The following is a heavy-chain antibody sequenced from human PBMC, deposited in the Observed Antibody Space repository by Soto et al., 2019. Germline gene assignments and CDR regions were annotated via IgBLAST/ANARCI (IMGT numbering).Heavy chain of an antibody. CDR1: GYTVTSHG. CDR2: INAYNGDT. J-gene: IGHJ6*03. CDR3: AIIIRGSNLDYDHYMDV. V-gene: IGHV1-18*01. D-gene: IGHD3-10*01. Sequence: QVQLVQSGAEVKKPGASVKVSCKASGYTVTSHGISWVRQAPGQGLEWMGGINAYNGDTNYAQKLLGRVTVTTDTSTSQAYMERRSRRCLDTSVYYCAIIIRGSNLDYDHYMDVWGKGITVTVAS.